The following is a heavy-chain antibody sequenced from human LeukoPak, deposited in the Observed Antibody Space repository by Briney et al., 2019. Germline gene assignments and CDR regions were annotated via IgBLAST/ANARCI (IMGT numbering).Heavy chain of an antibody. V-gene: IGHV1-18*01. CDR1: GYTFTSYG. J-gene: IGHJ5*02. CDR3: ARSMLGSATFWFGG. CDR2: ISAYNGNT. Sequence: ASVKVSCKASGYTFTSYGISWVRQAPGQGLEWMGGISAYNGNTNYAQKLQGRVTITTDTSTSTAYMELSSLRSEDTAVYYCARSMLGSATFWFGGWGQGTLVTVSS. D-gene: IGHD1-26*01.